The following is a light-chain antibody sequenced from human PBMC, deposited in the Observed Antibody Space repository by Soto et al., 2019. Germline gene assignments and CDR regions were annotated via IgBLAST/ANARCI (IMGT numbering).Light chain of an antibody. V-gene: IGKV1-27*01. Sequence: DIQMTQSPSSLSASVGDRVTITCRASQGISNSLAWYHQKPGKVPKLLIYAAFTLQSGVPSRFSGSGSGTDFTLTISSLQPEDVATYYCQKYDSAPYTFGQGTKLEIK. CDR1: QGISNS. CDR2: AAF. J-gene: IGKJ2*01. CDR3: QKYDSAPYT.